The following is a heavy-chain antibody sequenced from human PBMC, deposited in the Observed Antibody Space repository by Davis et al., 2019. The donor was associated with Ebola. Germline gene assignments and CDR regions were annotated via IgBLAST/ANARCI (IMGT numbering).Heavy chain of an antibody. J-gene: IGHJ6*02. CDR3: ARGGETVTGTASHGMDV. CDR2: LRGSGGLS. D-gene: IGHD1-14*01. Sequence: GESLKISCAASGLTFSRYVLTWVRQAPGKGLEWVSALRGSGGLSYYADSVKGRFTISIVNSKNTLYLQMDSLSAEDTAVYYCARGGETVTGTASHGMDVWGQGTTVTVSS. V-gene: IGHV3-23*01. CDR1: GLTFSRYV.